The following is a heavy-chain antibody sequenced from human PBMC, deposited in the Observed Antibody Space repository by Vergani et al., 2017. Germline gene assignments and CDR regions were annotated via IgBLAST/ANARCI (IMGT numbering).Heavy chain of an antibody. D-gene: IGHD6-13*01. V-gene: IGHV1-69*01. Sequence: QVQLVQSGAEVKKPGSSVKVSCKASGGTFSSYAISWVRQAPGQGLEWMGGIIPIFGTANYAQKFQGRVTITADESTSTAYMEVSSLRSEDTAVYYCAGGAAAGKGGYYYYYYMDVWGKGTTVTVSS. J-gene: IGHJ6*03. CDR3: AGGAAAGKGGYYYYYYMDV. CDR1: GGTFSSYA. CDR2: IIPIFGTA.